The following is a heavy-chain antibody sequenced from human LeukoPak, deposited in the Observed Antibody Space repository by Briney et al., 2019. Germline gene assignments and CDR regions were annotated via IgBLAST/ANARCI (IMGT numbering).Heavy chain of an antibody. J-gene: IGHJ4*02. D-gene: IGHD2-2*01. CDR1: GYTFTSYG. Sequence: ASVKVSCKASGYTFTSYGISWVRQAPGQGLEWMGWISAYNGNTNYAQKLQGRVTMTTDTSTSTAYMELRSLRSDDTAVYYCARGFPDIVVVPAAPYYFDYWGQGTLVTVSS. V-gene: IGHV1-18*01. CDR2: ISAYNGNT. CDR3: ARGFPDIVVVPAAPYYFDY.